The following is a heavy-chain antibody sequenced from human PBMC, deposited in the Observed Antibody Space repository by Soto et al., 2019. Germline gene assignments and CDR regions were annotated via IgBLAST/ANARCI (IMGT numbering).Heavy chain of an antibody. V-gene: IGHV1-69*06. Sequence: SVKVSCKASGGTFSSYAISWVRQAPGQGLEWMGGIIPIFGTANYAQKFQGRVTITADKSTSTAYMELSSLRSEDTAVYYCAREDQYYYGMDVWGQGTTVTVSS. CDR3: AREDQYYYGMDV. CDR2: IIPIFGTA. CDR1: GGTFSSYA. J-gene: IGHJ6*02.